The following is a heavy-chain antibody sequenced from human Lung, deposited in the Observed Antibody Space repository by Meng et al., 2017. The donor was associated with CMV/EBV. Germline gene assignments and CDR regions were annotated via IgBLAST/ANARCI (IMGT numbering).Heavy chain of an antibody. CDR3: AVYCGTTSCYDVYGMDV. J-gene: IGHJ6*02. CDR2: IIPIFAIA. Sequence: SVXVSXXASRNTFSSYTLTWVRQAPGQGLEWMGGIIPIFAIANYAQSFRGRVTITADTSTSTGYMELSGLRSEDTAVYYCAVYCGTTSCYDVYGMDVWGQGXTVTVSS. V-gene: IGHV1-69*10. CDR1: RNTFSSYT. D-gene: IGHD2-2*01.